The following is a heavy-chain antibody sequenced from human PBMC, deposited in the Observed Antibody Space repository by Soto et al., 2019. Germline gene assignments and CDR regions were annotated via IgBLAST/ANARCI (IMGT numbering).Heavy chain of an antibody. V-gene: IGHV1-69*12. CDR3: ARGVVALFGSPGAFDV. CDR2: IPLLGAT. D-gene: IGHD2-15*01. J-gene: IGHJ3*01. CDR1: GDTFINSA. Sequence: QVQLLQSGAEVKKPGSSVKVSCKASGDTFINSAISWVRQAPGQGRESVGGIPLLGATSSAQKFQGRVSMTADEATTTRYMELRSLTREDTAVYYCARGVVALFGSPGAFDVWGQGTMVTVSS.